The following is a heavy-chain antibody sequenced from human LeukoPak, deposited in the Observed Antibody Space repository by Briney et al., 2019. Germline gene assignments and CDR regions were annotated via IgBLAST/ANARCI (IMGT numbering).Heavy chain of an antibody. D-gene: IGHD5-24*01. CDR1: GGSITSSRYY. CDR3: ASPREMATIYDAFDV. J-gene: IGHJ3*01. Sequence: PSETLSLTCTVSGGSITSSRYYWGWIRQPPGKGLERFATIYYNGDTYYNPSLKSRVTISVDTSKNQLSLKLTSVTAADTAQYYCASPREMATIYDAFDVWGQGTMVTVSS. CDR2: IYYNGDT. V-gene: IGHV4-39*01.